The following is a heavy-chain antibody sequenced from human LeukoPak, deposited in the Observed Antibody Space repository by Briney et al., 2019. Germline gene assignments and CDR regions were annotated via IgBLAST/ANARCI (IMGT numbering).Heavy chain of an antibody. CDR1: GGTFSSYA. V-gene: IGHV1-69*13. J-gene: IGHJ3*02. D-gene: IGHD6-25*01. CDR3: ARVSSGWNPGAFDI. CDR2: IIPIFGTA. Sequence: SVKVSCKASGGTFSSYAISWVRQAPGQGLEWMGGIIPIFGTANYAQKFQGRVTITADESTSTAYMELSSLRSEDTAVYYCARVSSGWNPGAFDIWGQGTMVTVSS.